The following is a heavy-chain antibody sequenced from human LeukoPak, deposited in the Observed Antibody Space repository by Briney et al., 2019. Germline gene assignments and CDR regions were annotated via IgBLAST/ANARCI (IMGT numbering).Heavy chain of an antibody. CDR2: IRNKANSYAT. D-gene: IGHD3-22*01. V-gene: IGHV3-73*01. Sequence: PGGSLKLSCGASGFTFSGSAMHWVRQASGKGLEWVGRIRNKANSYATAYSGSVKGRFTISRDDSKNTAYLQMNSLKTEDTAVYYCTRRSSDDSSGHYVHWGQGTLVTVSS. CDR1: GFTFSGSA. J-gene: IGHJ4*02. CDR3: TRRSSDDSSGHYVH.